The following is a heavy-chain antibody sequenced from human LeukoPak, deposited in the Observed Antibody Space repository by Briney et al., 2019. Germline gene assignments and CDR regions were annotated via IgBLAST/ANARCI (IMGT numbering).Heavy chain of an antibody. CDR1: GYTFTSYD. V-gene: IGHV1-8*03. CDR2: MNPNSGNT. CDR3: ASVGSRDGYNYMDY. Sequence: ASVKVSCKASGYTFTSYDINWVRQATGQGLEWMGRMNPNSGNTGYAQKFQGRVTTTRNTSISTAYMELSSLRSEDTAVYYCASVGSRDGYNYMDYWGQGTLVTVSS. J-gene: IGHJ4*02. D-gene: IGHD5-24*01.